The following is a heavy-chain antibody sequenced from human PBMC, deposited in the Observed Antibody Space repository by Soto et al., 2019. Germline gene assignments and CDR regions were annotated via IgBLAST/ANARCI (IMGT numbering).Heavy chain of an antibody. D-gene: IGHD1-1*01. CDR2: ISPIFGTP. CDR1: GGTFSSYT. J-gene: IGHJ4*02. CDR3: SRVVVGRRLRLDY. Sequence: QVQLVQSGAEVKKPGSSVTVSCKASGGTFSSYTISWVRQAPGQGLEWMAGISPIFGTPIYAQKFQDRVTITADDSHMTAYMEMNRLASDDTAVYYCSRVVVGRRLRLDYLGQGTLVPISS. V-gene: IGHV1-69*01.